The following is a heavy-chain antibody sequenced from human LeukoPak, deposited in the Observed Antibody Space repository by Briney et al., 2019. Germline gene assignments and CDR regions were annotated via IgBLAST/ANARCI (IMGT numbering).Heavy chain of an antibody. CDR2: IYHSGST. J-gene: IGHJ6*04. V-gene: IGHV4-38-2*01. CDR1: GCSISSGYY. CDR3: ARVVMCGNGGSCYQSYYYYYGMDV. Sequence: SETLSLTCAVSGCSISSGYYWGWIRPPPGKGLEWIGSIYHSGSTYYNPSLKSRVTISVDTSKNQFSLKLSSVTAADTAVYYCARVVMCGNGGSCYQSYYYYYGMDVWGKGTTVTVSS. D-gene: IGHD2-15*01.